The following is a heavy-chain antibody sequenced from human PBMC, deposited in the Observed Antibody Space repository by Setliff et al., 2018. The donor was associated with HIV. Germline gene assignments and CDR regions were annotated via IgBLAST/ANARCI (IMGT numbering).Heavy chain of an antibody. J-gene: IGHJ4*02. CDR3: ARGNAYPGIQLVDY. D-gene: IGHD5-18*01. V-gene: IGHV4-34*01. CDR2: INHSGST. Sequence: SETLSLTCAAYGGSFSGYYWSWIRQPPGKGLEWIGEINHSGSTNYNPSLKSRVTISVDTSKNQFSLKLSSVTAADTAVYYCARGNAYPGIQLVDYWGQGTLVTVSS. CDR1: GGSFSGYY.